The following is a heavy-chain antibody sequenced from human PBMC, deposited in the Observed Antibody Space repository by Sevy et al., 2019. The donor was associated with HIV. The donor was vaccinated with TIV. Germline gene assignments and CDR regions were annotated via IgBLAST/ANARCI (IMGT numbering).Heavy chain of an antibody. J-gene: IGHJ4*02. Sequence: GGSLRLSCAASGFTFSSYSMNWVRQAPGKGLEWVSYISSSSSTIYYADSVKGRFTISRDNAKNSLYLQMNSLRDEDTAVYYCARDGWYSSSWYSMAAFSSWGQGTLVTVSS. CDR2: ISSSSSTI. D-gene: IGHD6-13*01. CDR3: ARDGWYSSSWYSMAAFSS. V-gene: IGHV3-48*02. CDR1: GFTFSSYS.